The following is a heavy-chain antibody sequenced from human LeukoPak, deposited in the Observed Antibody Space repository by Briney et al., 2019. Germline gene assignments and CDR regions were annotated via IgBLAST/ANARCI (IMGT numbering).Heavy chain of an antibody. D-gene: IGHD3-22*01. CDR3: ANYDSSGYYHDY. CDR2: IYYSGST. V-gene: IGHV4-39*01. CDR1: GGAISSSSYY. Sequence: SETLSLTCTVSGGAISSSSYYWGWIRQPPGTGLEWIGSIYYSGSTYYNPSLKSRVTISVDTSKNQFSLKLSSVTAADTAVYYCANYDSSGYYHDYWGQGTLVTVSS. J-gene: IGHJ4*02.